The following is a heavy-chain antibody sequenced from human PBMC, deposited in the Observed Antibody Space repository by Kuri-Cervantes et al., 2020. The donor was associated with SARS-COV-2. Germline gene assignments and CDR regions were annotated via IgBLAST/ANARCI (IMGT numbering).Heavy chain of an antibody. CDR3: ARLKSSNYTFVYYYYMDV. V-gene: IGHV4-39*01. J-gene: IGHJ6*03. CDR1: GFTFSEYY. D-gene: IGHD4-11*01. CDR2: IYYSGST. Sequence: GSLRLSCAASGFTFSEYYMSWIRQAPGKGLEWVGSIYYSGSTYYNPSLKSRVTISVDTSKNQFSLKLSSVTAADTAVYYCARLKSSNYTFVYYYYMDVWGKGTTVTVSS.